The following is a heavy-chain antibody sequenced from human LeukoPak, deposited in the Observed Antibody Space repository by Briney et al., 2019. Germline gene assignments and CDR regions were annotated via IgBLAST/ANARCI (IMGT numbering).Heavy chain of an antibody. D-gene: IGHD2-2*01. Sequence: GGSLRLSCAASGFTFDSYAMHWVRQAPGKGLEWVAVISYDGSDKYSADSVKGRFTISRDNSKNTLYLQVNSLRPEDTAVYYCARDSPTKYCSSTSCYRVDFDYWGQGTLVTVSS. CDR2: ISYDGSDK. V-gene: IGHV3-30-3*01. CDR1: GFTFDSYA. J-gene: IGHJ4*02. CDR3: ARDSPTKYCSSTSCYRVDFDY.